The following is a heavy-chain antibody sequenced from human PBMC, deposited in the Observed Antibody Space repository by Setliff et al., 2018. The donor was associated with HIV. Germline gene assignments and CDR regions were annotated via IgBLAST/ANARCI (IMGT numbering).Heavy chain of an antibody. V-gene: IGHV1-69*10. Sequence: SVKVSCKTSGVTFNTYAFSWVRQAPGQGLEWMGDIFAFLNIPNYAQKFQGRVTITADKPTSTAYMELTGLRSEDTAIYYCATAQGIATANFDYWGQGTLVTVSS. D-gene: IGHD6-13*01. CDR1: GVTFNTYA. J-gene: IGHJ4*02. CDR3: ATAQGIATANFDY. CDR2: IFAFLNIP.